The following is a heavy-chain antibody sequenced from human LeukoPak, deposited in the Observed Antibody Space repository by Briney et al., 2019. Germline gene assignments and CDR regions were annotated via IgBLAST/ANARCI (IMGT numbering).Heavy chain of an antibody. J-gene: IGHJ3*02. CDR1: GFTFSNYG. CDR3: ARGRSITLLRGVAMSDGFDI. D-gene: IGHD3-10*01. CDR2: TDTSGNYI. V-gene: IGHV3-21*01. Sequence: PGGSLRLSCAASGFTFSNYGMNWVRQAPGKGLEWVSFTDTSGNYIYYGDSVKGRFTISRDNAKNLVFLQMNGLRAEDTAVYYCARGRSITLLRGVAMSDGFDIWGQGAMVAVSS.